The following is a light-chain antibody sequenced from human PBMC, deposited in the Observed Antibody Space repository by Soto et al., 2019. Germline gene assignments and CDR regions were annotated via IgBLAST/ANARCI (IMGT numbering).Light chain of an antibody. CDR2: AAS. CDR1: QSVSSSY. CDR3: QQYGSSPMYT. V-gene: IGKV3-20*01. J-gene: IGKJ2*01. Sequence: EIVLTQSPGTLSLSPGERATLSCRANQSVSSSYLAWYQQKPGQAPRLLIYAASSRATGIPDRFSGSGSGTDFTLTISRLEPEDFAVYYCQQYGSSPMYTFGQGTKLEIK.